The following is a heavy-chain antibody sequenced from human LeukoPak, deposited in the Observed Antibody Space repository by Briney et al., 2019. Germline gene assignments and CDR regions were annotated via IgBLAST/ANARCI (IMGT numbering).Heavy chain of an antibody. CDR1: GGSFSGYY. D-gene: IGHD6-19*01. J-gene: IGHJ6*02. CDR3: ASTSSGRLPGYYYYYYGMDV. CDR2: INHSGST. Sequence: SETLSLTCAVYGGSFSGYYWSWIRQPPGKGLEWIGEINHSGSTNYNPSLKSRVTISVDTSKNQFSLKLSSVTAADTAVYYCASTSSGRLPGYYYYYYGMDVWGQGTTVTVSS. V-gene: IGHV4-34*01.